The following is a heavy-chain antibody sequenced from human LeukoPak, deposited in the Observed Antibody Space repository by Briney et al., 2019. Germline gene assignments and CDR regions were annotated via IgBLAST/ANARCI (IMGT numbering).Heavy chain of an antibody. D-gene: IGHD3-3*01. J-gene: IGHJ4*02. CDR1: GFTFGNYW. Sequence: PGGSLRLSCATSGFTFGNYWMSWVRQAPGKGLEWVAKIKQDGSDKYYVDSVRGRFTISRDNSKNTLYLQMNSLRAEDTAVYYCAKYWAFRVVTGYYFDYWGQGTLVTVSS. V-gene: IGHV3-7*03. CDR2: IKQDGSDK. CDR3: AKYWAFRVVTGYYFDY.